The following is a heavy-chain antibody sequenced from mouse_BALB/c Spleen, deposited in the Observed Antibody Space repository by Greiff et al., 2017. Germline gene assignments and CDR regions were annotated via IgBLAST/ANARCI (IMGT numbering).Heavy chain of an antibody. V-gene: IGHV7-1*02. CDR1: GFTFSDFY. J-gene: IGHJ3*01. Sequence: EVKVVESGGGLVQPGGSLRLSCATSGFTFSDFYMEWVRQPPGKRLEWIAASRNKANDYTTEYSASVKGRFIVSRDTSQSILYLQMNALSAEDTAIYYGARDGLYGSSPWFAYWGQGTLVTVSA. CDR2: SRNKANDYTT. CDR3: ARDGLYGSSPWFAY. D-gene: IGHD1-1*01.